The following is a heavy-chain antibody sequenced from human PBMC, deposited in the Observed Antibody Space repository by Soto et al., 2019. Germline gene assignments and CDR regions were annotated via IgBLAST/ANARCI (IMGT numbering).Heavy chain of an antibody. Sequence: GGSLRLSCAASGFTFSSYAMSWVRQAPGKGLEWVSAISGSGGSTYYADSVKGRFTISRDNSKNTLYLQMNSLRAEDTAVYYCANSGDSSSWSYFDYWGQGTLVTVSS. CDR2: ISGSGGST. V-gene: IGHV3-23*01. CDR1: GFTFSSYA. J-gene: IGHJ4*02. CDR3: ANSGDSSSWSYFDY. D-gene: IGHD6-13*01.